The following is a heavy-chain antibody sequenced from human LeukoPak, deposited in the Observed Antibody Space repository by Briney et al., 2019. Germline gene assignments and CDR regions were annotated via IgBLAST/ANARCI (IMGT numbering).Heavy chain of an antibody. V-gene: IGHV3-53*01. D-gene: IGHD6-19*01. CDR2: IYSGGST. J-gene: IGHJ4*02. CDR1: GFVPRDNY. CDR3: ARDLYSSGWTDY. Sequence: GGSLRLSRAASGFVPRDNYMSWVRQAPGRGLEWVSTIYSGGSTFYAASVKGRFTISRDNSKNTLYLQMNSLRAEDTAVYYCARDLYSSGWTDYWGQGTLVTVSS.